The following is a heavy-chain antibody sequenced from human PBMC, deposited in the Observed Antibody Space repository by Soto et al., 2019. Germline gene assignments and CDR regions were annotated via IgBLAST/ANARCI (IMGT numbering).Heavy chain of an antibody. V-gene: IGHV3-30*18. CDR3: AKDWINTWSFDY. J-gene: IGHJ4*02. D-gene: IGHD2-2*03. Sequence: GGSLSLSCAASGFIFRSSGMHWVRQAPGKGLEWVAAISHDGSSKSYGDSVKGRLTISRDTSKNTLYLQMDSLSAEDTAVYYCAKDWINTWSFDYWGQGALVTVSS. CDR2: ISHDGSSK. CDR1: GFIFRSSG.